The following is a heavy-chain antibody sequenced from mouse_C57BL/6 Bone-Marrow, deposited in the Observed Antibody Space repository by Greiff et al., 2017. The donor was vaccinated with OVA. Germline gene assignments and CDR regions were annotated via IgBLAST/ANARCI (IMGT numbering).Heavy chain of an antibody. CDR2: ISYDGSN. CDR3: ARDPYYSNSFAY. Sequence: VQLQQSGPGLVKPSQSLSLTCSVTGYSITSGYYWNWIRQFPGNKLEWMGYISYDGSNNYNPSLKNRISITRDTSKNQFFLKLNSVTTEDTATYYCARDPYYSNSFAYWGQGTLVTVSA. J-gene: IGHJ3*01. V-gene: IGHV3-6*01. CDR1: GYSITSGYY. D-gene: IGHD2-5*01.